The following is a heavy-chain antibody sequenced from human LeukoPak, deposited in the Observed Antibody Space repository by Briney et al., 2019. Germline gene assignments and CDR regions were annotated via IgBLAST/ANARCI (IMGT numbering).Heavy chain of an antibody. V-gene: IGHV3-9*01. CDR3: AKDKGLYPHIIVS. CDR2: MSYNSVRR. CDR1: GFKVEDFA. D-gene: IGHD2-21*01. J-gene: IGHJ5*02. Sequence: GGSLRLSCAASGFKVEDFAFHRVRQAPGKGLEWVSGMSYNSVRRGYADSVKGRFTMSRDNAKNSLYLQMNTVRPEDTALYYCAKDKGLYPHIIVSWGQGILVTVSS.